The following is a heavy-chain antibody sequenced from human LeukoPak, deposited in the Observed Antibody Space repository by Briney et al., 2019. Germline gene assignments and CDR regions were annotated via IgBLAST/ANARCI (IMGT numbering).Heavy chain of an antibody. Sequence: GGSLRLSCAASGFTFSSYAMHWVRQAPGKGLEWVGRIKSKTDGGTTDYAAPVKGRFTVSRDDSKNTLYLQMNSLKTEDTAVYYCTTETHYDILTGYPFDYWGQGTLVTVSS. V-gene: IGHV3-15*01. CDR3: TTETHYDILTGYPFDY. D-gene: IGHD3-9*01. CDR1: GFTFSSYA. CDR2: IKSKTDGGTT. J-gene: IGHJ4*02.